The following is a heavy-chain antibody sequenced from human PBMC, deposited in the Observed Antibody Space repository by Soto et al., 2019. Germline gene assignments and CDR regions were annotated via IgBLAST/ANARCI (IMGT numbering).Heavy chain of an antibody. J-gene: IGHJ4*02. CDR2: INPNSGGT. D-gene: IGHD4-4*01. CDR3: ARAKSYSNLFDY. Sequence: ASVKVSCKASGYTFTGYYMHWVRQAPGQGLERMGWINPNSGGTNYAQKFQGRVTMTRDTSISTAYMELSRLRSDDTAVYYCARAKSYSNLFDYWGQGTLVTVSS. V-gene: IGHV1-2*02. CDR1: GYTFTGYY.